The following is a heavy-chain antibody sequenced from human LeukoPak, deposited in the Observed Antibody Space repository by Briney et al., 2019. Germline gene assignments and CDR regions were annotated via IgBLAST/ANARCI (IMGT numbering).Heavy chain of an antibody. CDR3: VGAGGVLAYLDS. CDR1: GGSISSGGYY. J-gene: IGHJ4*02. CDR2: IYHSGST. D-gene: IGHD1-26*01. Sequence: SETLSLTCTVSGGSISSGGYYWSWIGQPPGKGREWIGYIYHSGSTYYNPALNNLVTISVDRTKNQFSLRLSSVTAADTAVYYCVGAGGVLAYLDSWGQGTLVTVSS. V-gene: IGHV4-30-2*01.